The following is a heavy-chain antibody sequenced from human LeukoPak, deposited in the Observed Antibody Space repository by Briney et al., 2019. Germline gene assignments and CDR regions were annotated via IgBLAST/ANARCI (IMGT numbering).Heavy chain of an antibody. CDR2: INHSGST. CDR1: GGSLSGYS. V-gene: IGHV4-34*01. J-gene: IGHJ5*02. D-gene: IGHD3-10*01. CDR3: ARVYVTVVRGSWFDP. Sequence: SETLSLTCAVNGGSLSGYSWSWIRHPPGKGLEWIGEINHSGSTNYNASLTSRVTISADTSQNQFSLKLRSVTAADTAVYYCARVYVTVVRGSWFDPWGQGTLVTVSS.